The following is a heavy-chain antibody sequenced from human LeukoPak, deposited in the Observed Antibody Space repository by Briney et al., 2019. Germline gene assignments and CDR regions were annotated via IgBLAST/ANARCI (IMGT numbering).Heavy chain of an antibody. Sequence: SETLSLTCTVSSGSINSYFWSWIRQPPGKGLEWIGYISYSGSTNYNPSLKSRVTISLDTSKNQFSLKLNSVTAADTAVYYCASELKVGNTGYYFDYWGQGALVTVSS. CDR1: SGSINSYF. CDR3: ASELKVGNTGYYFDY. V-gene: IGHV4-59*01. J-gene: IGHJ4*02. CDR2: ISYSGST. D-gene: IGHD2/OR15-2a*01.